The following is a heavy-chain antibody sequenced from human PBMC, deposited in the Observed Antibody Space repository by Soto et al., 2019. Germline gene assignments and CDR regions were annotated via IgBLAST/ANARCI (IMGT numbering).Heavy chain of an antibody. CDR1: GGSISSYR. Sequence: SETLSLTCTVSGGSISSYRWSWIRQPAGKGLEWIGRLNTYGNTHYNPSLKSRVTVSVDTSRNQFFLTLRSVTAADSAVYYCARVGGDDFGDSGGFDYWGQGTLVTVSS. CDR3: ARVGGDDFGDSGGFDY. V-gene: IGHV4-4*07. CDR2: LNTYGNT. D-gene: IGHD4-17*01. J-gene: IGHJ4*02.